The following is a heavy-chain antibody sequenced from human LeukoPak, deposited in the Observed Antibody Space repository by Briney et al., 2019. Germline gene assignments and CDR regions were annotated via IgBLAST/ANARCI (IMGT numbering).Heavy chain of an antibody. CDR3: ARESIAAPNWFDP. J-gene: IGHJ5*02. V-gene: IGHV4-61*02. CDR2: IYTSGST. D-gene: IGHD6-6*01. Sequence: PSQTLSLTCTVPGGSISSGSYYWSWVRQPAGKGLEWLGRIYTSGSTNYNPSLKSRVTISVDTSKNQFSLKLRSVTAADTAVYYCARESIAAPNWFDPWGQGTLVTVSS. CDR1: GGSISSGSYY.